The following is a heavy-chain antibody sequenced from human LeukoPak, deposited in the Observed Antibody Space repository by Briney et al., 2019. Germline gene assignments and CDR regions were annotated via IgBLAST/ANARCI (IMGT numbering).Heavy chain of an antibody. Sequence: KASETLSLTCTVSGGSISSSSYYWGWIRQPPGKGLEWIGSIYYSGSTYYNPSLKSRVTISVDTSKNQFSLKLSSVTAADTAVYYCASKASVPNYYDSSGYYYLSGAFDIWGQGTMVTVSS. CDR1: GGSISSSSYY. CDR2: IYYSGST. D-gene: IGHD3-22*01. J-gene: IGHJ3*02. CDR3: ASKASVPNYYDSSGYYYLSGAFDI. V-gene: IGHV4-39*07.